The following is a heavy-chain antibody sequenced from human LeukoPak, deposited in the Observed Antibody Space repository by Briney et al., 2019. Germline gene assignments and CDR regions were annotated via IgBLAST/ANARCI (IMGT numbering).Heavy chain of an antibody. Sequence: GGSLRLSCAASGFTFSHYAIHWVRQAPGKGLEWVALILYDGSNEYYADSVKGRFTISRDNSKNTLYLQMNSLRAEDTAVYYCAKDEEWWELPNHFDYWGQGTLVTVSS. CDR3: AKDEEWWELPNHFDY. V-gene: IGHV3-30-3*01. CDR1: GFTFSHYA. D-gene: IGHD1-26*01. J-gene: IGHJ4*02. CDR2: ILYDGSNE.